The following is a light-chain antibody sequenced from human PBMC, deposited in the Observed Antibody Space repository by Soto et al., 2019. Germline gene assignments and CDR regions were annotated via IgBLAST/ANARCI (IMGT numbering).Light chain of an antibody. CDR3: AAWDDSLNGGV. V-gene: IGLV1-36*01. Sequence: QSVLTQPPSVSDAPRQRVTISCSGSRSNIGDNAVNWYQQLPGKAPKLLIYYDDLLPSGVSDRFSGSKSGTSASLAISGVQSEDEADYYCAAWDDSLNGGVFGGGTKVTVL. CDR1: RSNIGDNA. CDR2: YDD. J-gene: IGLJ3*02.